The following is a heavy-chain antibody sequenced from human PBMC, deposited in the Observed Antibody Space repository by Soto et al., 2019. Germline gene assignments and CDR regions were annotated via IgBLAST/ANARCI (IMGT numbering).Heavy chain of an antibody. CDR2: ISYDGSNK. V-gene: IGHV3-30*03. J-gene: IGHJ3*02. CDR3: AGGRVGFYCSGRYPMGDALDI. Sequence: QVQLVESGGGVVQPGRSLRLSCAASGFTFSSYGMHWVRQAPGKGLERVAVISYDGSNKYYADSVKGLFTISRDNSKNTLYLQMNSLRAEDTAVYYCAGGRVGFYCSGRYPMGDALDIWGQGTIVAVSS. D-gene: IGHD6-19*01. CDR1: GFTFSSYG.